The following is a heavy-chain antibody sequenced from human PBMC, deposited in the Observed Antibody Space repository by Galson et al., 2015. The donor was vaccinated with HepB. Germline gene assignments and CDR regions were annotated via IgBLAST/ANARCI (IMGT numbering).Heavy chain of an antibody. J-gene: IGHJ5*02. V-gene: IGHV3-15*01. CDR2: IKSKTDGGTT. CDR1: GFTFSNAW. CDR3: TTTHSPTIFGVVGNWFDP. D-gene: IGHD3-3*01. Sequence: SLRLSCAASGFTFSNAWMSWVRQAPGKGLEWVGRIKSKTDGGTTDYAAPVKGRFTISRNDSKNTLYLQMNSLKTEDTAVYYCTTTHSPTIFGVVGNWFDPWGQGTLVTVSS.